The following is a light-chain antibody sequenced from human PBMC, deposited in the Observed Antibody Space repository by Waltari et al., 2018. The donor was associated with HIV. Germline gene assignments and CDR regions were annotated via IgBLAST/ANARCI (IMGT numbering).Light chain of an antibody. CDR1: SSDVGSYNL. CDR2: EVS. J-gene: IGLJ2*01. CDR3: CSYEGSSTLI. V-gene: IGLV2-23*02. Sequence: QSALTQPASVSGSPGQSITISCTGTSSDVGSYNLVSLYQQHPGKVPKLMIYEVSKRPSGVSYRFSGSKSGDTASLTISGLQAEDEADYYCCSYEGSSTLIFGGGTKLTVL.